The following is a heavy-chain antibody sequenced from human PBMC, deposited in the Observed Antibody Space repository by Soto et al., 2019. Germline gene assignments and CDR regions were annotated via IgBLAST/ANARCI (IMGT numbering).Heavy chain of an antibody. Sequence: SFAASGFTFSSYEMNWVRQAPGKGLEWVSYISSSGSTIYYADSVKGRFTISRDNAKNSLYLQMNSLRAEDTAVYYCARDADIVVVPAANYGMDVWGQGTTVTVSS. V-gene: IGHV3-48*03. CDR3: ARDADIVVVPAANYGMDV. CDR2: ISSSGSTI. CDR1: GFTFSSYE. D-gene: IGHD2-2*01. J-gene: IGHJ6*02.